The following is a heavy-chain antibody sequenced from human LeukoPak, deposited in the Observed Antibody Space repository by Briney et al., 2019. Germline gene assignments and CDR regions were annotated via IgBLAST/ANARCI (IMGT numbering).Heavy chain of an antibody. CDR3: ARDRVRGNSNPFFDY. V-gene: IGHV4-61*01. Sequence: PSETLSLTCTVSGGSVSSGTNYWSWIRQPPGKGLEWIGYIYYSGTTNYNPSLKSRVTISVDTSKNQFSLKLSPVTAADTAVYYCARDRVRGNSNPFFDYWGQGTLVTVSS. D-gene: IGHD4-11*01. J-gene: IGHJ4*02. CDR2: IYYSGTT. CDR1: GGSVSSGTNY.